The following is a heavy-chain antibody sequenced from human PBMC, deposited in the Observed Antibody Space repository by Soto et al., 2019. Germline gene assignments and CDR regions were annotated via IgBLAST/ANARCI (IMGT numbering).Heavy chain of an antibody. Sequence: ASVKVSCKASGYTFTSYGISWVRQAPGQGLEWMGWISAYNGNTNYAQKLQGRVTMTTDTSTSTAYMELRSLRSDDTAVYYCARVEGGSRRDIVVVPGFDYWGQGTLVTVSS. J-gene: IGHJ4*02. V-gene: IGHV1-18*01. CDR3: ARVEGGSRRDIVVVPGFDY. CDR1: GYTFTSYG. CDR2: ISAYNGNT. D-gene: IGHD2-2*01.